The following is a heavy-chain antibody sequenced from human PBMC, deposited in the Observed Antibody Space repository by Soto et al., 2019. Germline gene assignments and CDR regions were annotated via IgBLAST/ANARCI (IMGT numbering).Heavy chain of an antibody. Sequence: QVQLVQSGAEVKMPGASVTVSCTASGNIFTDYYVHCVRQAHGQGLEWMGGISTSNGGANYAQKFQGRVTLTRDTSITTAYMERTRLPADDTAVYYCVRMNPTWWAGGLWGQGTLVTVPS. CDR2: ISTSNGGA. CDR3: VRMNPTWWAGGL. D-gene: IGHD2-15*01. V-gene: IGHV1-2*02. CDR1: GNIFTDYY. J-gene: IGHJ4*02.